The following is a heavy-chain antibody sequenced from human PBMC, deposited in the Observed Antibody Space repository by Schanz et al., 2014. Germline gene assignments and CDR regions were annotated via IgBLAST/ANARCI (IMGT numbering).Heavy chain of an antibody. CDR3: AKDDTQVNGMDV. CDR2: ISYDGRHK. Sequence: VQLVESGGGVVQPGRSLRLSCAASGFTFSGYGMHWVRQAPGKGLEWVAIISYDGRHKNYADSVKGRFTISRDNSKNTLHLQMNSLRVEDTAVYYCAKDDTQVNGMDVWGQGTTVTVSS. V-gene: IGHV3-30*18. J-gene: IGHJ6*02. CDR1: GFTFSGYG.